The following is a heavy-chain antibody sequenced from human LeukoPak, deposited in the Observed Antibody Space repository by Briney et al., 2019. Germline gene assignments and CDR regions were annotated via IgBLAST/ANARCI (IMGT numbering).Heavy chain of an antibody. Sequence: GESLKISCAASGFTFSSYSMNWVRQAPGKGLEWVSSISSSSSYIYYADSVKGRFTISRDNAKNSLYLQMNSLRAEDTAVYYCARDLGGSWYSNYYYYMDVWGKGTTVTVSS. CDR2: ISSSSSYI. CDR3: ARDLGGSWYSNYYYYMDV. J-gene: IGHJ6*03. CDR1: GFTFSSYS. D-gene: IGHD6-13*01. V-gene: IGHV3-21*01.